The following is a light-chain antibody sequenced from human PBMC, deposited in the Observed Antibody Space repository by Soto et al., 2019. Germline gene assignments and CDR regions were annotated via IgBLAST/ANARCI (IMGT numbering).Light chain of an antibody. CDR3: QQYNNWPPFT. CDR1: QTISSN. J-gene: IGKJ3*01. V-gene: IGKV3-15*01. CDR2: GAS. Sequence: DIVMTQSPATLSVSPGERATLSCRASQTISSNLAWYQQKPGQTPRLLIYGASTRAAGIPARFSGSGSGTDFTLTITSLQSEDFAVYYCQQYNNWPPFTFGPGTKGIS.